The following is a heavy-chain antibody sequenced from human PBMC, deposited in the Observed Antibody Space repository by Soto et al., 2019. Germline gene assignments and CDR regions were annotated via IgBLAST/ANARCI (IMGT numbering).Heavy chain of an antibody. CDR3: TTSPSVGV. V-gene: IGHV3-53*01. CDR2: MYSGGGT. D-gene: IGHD6-19*01. Sequence: EVHLVESGGGLIQPGGSLRLSCAASGFTVGNNYMNWVRQAPGKGLEWVSLMYSGGGTYYADSVKGRFTMSRDSSKNTLYLQSNSLRAEDTAMYYCTTSPSVGVWGQGTTVTASS. CDR1: GFTVGNNY. J-gene: IGHJ6*02.